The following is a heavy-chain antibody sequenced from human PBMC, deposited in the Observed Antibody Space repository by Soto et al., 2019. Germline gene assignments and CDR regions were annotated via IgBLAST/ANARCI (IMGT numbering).Heavy chain of an antibody. D-gene: IGHD1-26*01. V-gene: IGHV4-34*01. CDR2: INHSGST. Sequence: QVQLQQWGAGLLKPSETLSLNCAVYGGSFSGYYWSWIRQPPGKGLEWIGEINHSGSTNYNPSLKSRVTISVDTSKNQFSLKLSSVTAADTAVYYCARLLVEMATKDYWGQGTLVTVSS. J-gene: IGHJ4*02. CDR1: GGSFSGYY. CDR3: ARLLVEMATKDY.